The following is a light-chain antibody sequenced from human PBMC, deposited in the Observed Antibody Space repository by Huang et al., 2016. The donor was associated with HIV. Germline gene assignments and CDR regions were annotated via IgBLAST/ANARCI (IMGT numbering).Light chain of an antibody. CDR1: QSVSSN. J-gene: IGKJ1*01. CDR3: HQYNNWPPWT. CDR2: GAS. V-gene: IGKV3-15*01. Sequence: ETVMTQTPATLSVSPGERATLFCRASQSVSSNLAWYQHKPGQAPRLLIYGASTRPTGIPGRCSGSGSGTEFTLTISSLQSEDFAVYYCHQYNNWPPWTFGQGTKVEIK.